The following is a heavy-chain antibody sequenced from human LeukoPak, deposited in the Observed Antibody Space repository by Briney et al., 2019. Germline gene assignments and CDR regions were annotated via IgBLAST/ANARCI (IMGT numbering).Heavy chain of an antibody. CDR2: ISAYNGNT. D-gene: IGHD2-8*01. V-gene: IGHV1-18*01. CDR1: GYTFTSYG. Sequence: ASVKVSCKASGYTFTSYGISWVRQAPGQGLKSMGWISAYNGNTNYAQKLQGRVTMTTDTSTSTAYMELRSLRSDDTAVYYCARVSGVRNWFDPWGQGTLVTVSS. CDR3: ARVSGVRNWFDP. J-gene: IGHJ5*02.